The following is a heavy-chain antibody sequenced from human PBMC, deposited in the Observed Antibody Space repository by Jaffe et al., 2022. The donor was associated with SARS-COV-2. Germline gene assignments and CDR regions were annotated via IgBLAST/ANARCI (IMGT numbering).Heavy chain of an antibody. CDR1: GFPFSVSA. J-gene: IGHJ6*02. D-gene: IGHD3-22*01. CDR3: VRLYYYDISGEHFHFYDGSDV. CDR2: IRSKGNNYAT. V-gene: IGHV3-73*02. Sequence: EVQMVESGGGSVQPGGSLKLSCTASGFPFSVSAMNWVRQPSGKGLEWVGRIRSKGNNYATAYAESVKGRFIMSRDDSSNTVYLQMNNLKAEDTAIYYCVRLYYYDISGEHFHFYDGSDVWGPGTKVTVSS.